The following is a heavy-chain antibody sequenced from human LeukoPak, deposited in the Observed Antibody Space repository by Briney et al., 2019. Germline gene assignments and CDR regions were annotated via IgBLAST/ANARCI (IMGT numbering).Heavy chain of an antibody. V-gene: IGHV3-9*01. D-gene: IGHD6-13*01. CDR1: GFTFDDYA. J-gene: IGHJ4*02. CDR3: AKDIAAAGYFDY. CDR2: ISWNSGSI. Sequence: GGSLRLSCAASGFTFDDYAMHWVRQAPGKGLEWVSGISWNSGSIGYADSVKGRFTISRDNAKNSLYLQMNSLRAEDTALYYCAKDIAAAGYFDYWGQGTLVTVSS.